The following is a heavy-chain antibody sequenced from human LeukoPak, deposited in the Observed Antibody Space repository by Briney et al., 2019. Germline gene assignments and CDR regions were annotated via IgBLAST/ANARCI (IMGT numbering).Heavy chain of an antibody. CDR1: GGSISSGSYY. V-gene: IGHV4-61*02. Sequence: SQTLSLTCTVSGGSISSGSYYWSWIRQPAGKGLEWIGRIYASGTTNYNPSLKSRVTISVDTSKSQFSLKLSSVTAADTAVYYCARGRNYYDSSGYYYFDYWGQGTLVTVSS. D-gene: IGHD3-22*01. CDR2: IYASGTT. CDR3: ARGRNYYDSSGYYYFDY. J-gene: IGHJ4*02.